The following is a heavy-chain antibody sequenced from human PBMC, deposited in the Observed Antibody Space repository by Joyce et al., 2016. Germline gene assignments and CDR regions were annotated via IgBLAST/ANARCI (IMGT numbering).Heavy chain of an antibody. CDR1: GFTFDDYT. V-gene: IGHV3-43*01. J-gene: IGHJ4*02. Sequence: EVQLVESGGVVVQPGGSLRLSCAASGFTFDDYTMHWVRQAPVKGLEWVSLISWDGGSTYYADSVKGRFTISRDNSKNSLYLQMNSLRTEDTALYYCAKDRGGFGVVISSYLDYWGQGTLVTVSS. CDR3: AKDRGGFGVVISSYLDY. D-gene: IGHD3-3*01. CDR2: ISWDGGST.